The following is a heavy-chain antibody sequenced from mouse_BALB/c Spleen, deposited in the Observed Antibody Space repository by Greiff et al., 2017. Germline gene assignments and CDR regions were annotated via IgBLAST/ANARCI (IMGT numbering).Heavy chain of an antibody. CDR1: GFTFSSFG. CDR2: ISSGSSTI. CDR3: ARWGNHFDY. V-gene: IGHV5-17*02. Sequence: EVKVEESGGGLVQPGGSRKLSCAASGFTFSSFGMHWVRQAPEKGLEWLAYISSGSSTIYYADTVKGRFTISRDNPKNTLFLQMTSLRSEDTAMYYCARWGNHFDYWGQGTTLTVSS. J-gene: IGHJ2*01. D-gene: IGHD2-1*01.